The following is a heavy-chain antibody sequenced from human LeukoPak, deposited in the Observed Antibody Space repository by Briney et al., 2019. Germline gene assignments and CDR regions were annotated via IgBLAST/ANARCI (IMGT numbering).Heavy chain of an antibody. CDR1: GGSISSGDYY. CDR3: ARAGVLLWFGAQIGPFDY. Sequence: PSEPLSLTCTVSGGSISSGDYYWRWIRQPPGEGLVWIGYIYYNESTYYNPSLKSRVTISVDTSKNQFSLKLSSVTAADTAGYYCARAGVLLWFGAQIGPFDYWGQGTLVSVSS. V-gene: IGHV4-30-4*01. D-gene: IGHD3-10*01. J-gene: IGHJ4*02. CDR2: IYYNEST.